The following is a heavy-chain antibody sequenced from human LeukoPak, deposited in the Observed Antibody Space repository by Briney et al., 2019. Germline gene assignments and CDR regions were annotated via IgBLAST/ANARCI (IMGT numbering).Heavy chain of an antibody. CDR1: GGTISSSSYY. D-gene: IGHD3-22*01. CDR2: IYYSGKT. V-gene: IGHV4-39*01. J-gene: IGHJ4*02. Sequence: PSETLSLTCTVPGGTISSSSYYWGWIRQPPGKGLEWIGSIYYSGKTYYNPSLKSRVTISVDTSKNQFSLKLSSVTAADTAVYYCARHVVDSSFDYWGQGTLVTVSS. CDR3: ARHVVDSSFDY.